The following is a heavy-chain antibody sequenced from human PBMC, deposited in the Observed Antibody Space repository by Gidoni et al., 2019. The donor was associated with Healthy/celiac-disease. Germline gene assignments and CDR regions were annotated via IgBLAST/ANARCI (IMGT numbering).Heavy chain of an antibody. D-gene: IGHD3-3*01. V-gene: IGHV1-2*02. J-gene: IGHJ4*02. CDR2: INPNSGGT. Sequence: QVQLEQSGAEVKKPGASVKVSCKASGYTFTGYYMHWVRQAPGQGLEWMGWINPNSGGTNYAQKFQGRVTMTRDTSISTAYMELSRLRSDDTAVYYCASGTGITIFGVEPNTVDYWGQGTLVTVSS. CDR1: GYTFTGYY. CDR3: ASGTGITIFGVEPNTVDY.